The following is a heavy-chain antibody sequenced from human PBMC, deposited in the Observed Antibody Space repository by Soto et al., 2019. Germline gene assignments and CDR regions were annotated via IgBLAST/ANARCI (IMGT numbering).Heavy chain of an antibody. CDR3: VRGMNPLF. CDR1: GFTLRTYT. CDR2: ISISSSDR. V-gene: IGHV3-21*06. Sequence: GSLRLSCAXSGFTLRTYTMNWVRQAPGKGLEWVSSISISSSDRYYADSVRGRFTISRDNAKNALYLQMNSLRADDTAVYFCVRGMNPLFGGQGTLVTVSS. J-gene: IGHJ4*01.